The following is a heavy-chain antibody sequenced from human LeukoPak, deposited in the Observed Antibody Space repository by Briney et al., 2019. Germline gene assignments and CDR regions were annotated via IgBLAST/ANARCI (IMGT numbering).Heavy chain of an antibody. CDR2: ISHDGTTT. Sequence: GGSLRLSCVTSGFTFSTCGMHWVRQAPGRGLEWVAMISHDGTTTHYADSVRGRFTVSRDTSKNTLYLQMDSLRDEDTAVYHCAKDLHSSGGYNYFDPWGQGTLVTVSS. V-gene: IGHV3-30*18. J-gene: IGHJ5*02. CDR3: AKDLHSSGGYNYFDP. CDR1: GFTFSTCG. D-gene: IGHD6-19*01.